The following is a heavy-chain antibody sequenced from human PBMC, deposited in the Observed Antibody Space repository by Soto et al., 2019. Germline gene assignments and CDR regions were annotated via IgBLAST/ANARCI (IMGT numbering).Heavy chain of an antibody. CDR3: AKDDSQKWERDGRPYYFDY. CDR1: GFTFSSYG. D-gene: IGHD1-26*01. CDR2: ISYDGSNK. Sequence: PGGSLRLSCAASGFTFSSYGMHWVRQAPGKGLEWVAVISYDGSNKYYADSVKGRFTISRDNSKNTLYLQMNSLRAEDTAVYYCAKDDSQKWERDGRPYYFDYWGQGTLVTVSS. J-gene: IGHJ4*02. V-gene: IGHV3-30*18.